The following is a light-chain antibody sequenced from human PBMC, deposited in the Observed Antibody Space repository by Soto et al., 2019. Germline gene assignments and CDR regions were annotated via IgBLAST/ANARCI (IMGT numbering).Light chain of an antibody. CDR2: EAS. Sequence: DIQMTQSPSTLSASIGDRVTITCRASQSISGWLAWYQQKPGKAPKLLMYEASTLQSGVPSRFSGSGSGTEFTLTISSPQPDDFATYYCQQYESYTPFTFGQGTNLESK. CDR1: QSISGW. CDR3: QQYESYTPFT. J-gene: IGKJ2*01. V-gene: IGKV1-5*03.